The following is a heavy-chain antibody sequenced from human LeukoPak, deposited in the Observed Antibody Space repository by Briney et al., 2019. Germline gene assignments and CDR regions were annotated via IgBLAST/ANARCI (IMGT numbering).Heavy chain of an antibody. CDR2: TWYDGSDK. CDR3: ARDITSHYFDY. CDR1: GFTFTRHG. V-gene: IGHV3-33*01. J-gene: IGHJ4*02. Sequence: GRSLRLSCSASGFTFTRHGMHSVRQAPGKGLEWVAVTWYDGSDKYYTDSVKGRFTISRDNSRNTLYLQMNSLRVDDTAIYYCARDITSHYFDYCGQGALVTVSS. D-gene: IGHD1-14*01.